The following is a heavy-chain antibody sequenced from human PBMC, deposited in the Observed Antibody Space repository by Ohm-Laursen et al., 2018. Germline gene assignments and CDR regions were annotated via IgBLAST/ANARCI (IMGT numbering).Heavy chain of an antibody. CDR3: AKTAYCGGDCYPWAFDI. V-gene: IGHV3-23*01. D-gene: IGHD2-21*02. CDR2: ISGSGGST. CDR1: GFTFSSYA. Sequence: SLRLSCAASGFTFSSYAMSWVRQAPGKGLEWVSAISGSGGSTYYADSVKGRFTTSRDNSKNTLYLQMNSLRAEDTAVYYCAKTAYCGGDCYPWAFDIWGQGTMVTVSS. J-gene: IGHJ3*02.